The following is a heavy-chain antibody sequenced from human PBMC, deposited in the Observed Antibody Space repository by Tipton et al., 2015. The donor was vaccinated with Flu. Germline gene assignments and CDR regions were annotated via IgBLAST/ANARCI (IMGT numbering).Heavy chain of an antibody. D-gene: IGHD4/OR15-4a*01. Sequence: QSGREVKKPGASVKVSCKASGYTFTGYYMHWVRQAPGQGLEWMGWINPNSGGTNYAQKFQGRVTMTRDTSISPAYMELSRLRSDDTAVYYCARVRVRPDPYDYGMDVWGQGTTVTVSS. CDR3: ARVRVRPDPYDYGMDV. J-gene: IGHJ6*02. CDR1: GYTFTGYY. CDR2: INPNSGGT. V-gene: IGHV1-2*02.